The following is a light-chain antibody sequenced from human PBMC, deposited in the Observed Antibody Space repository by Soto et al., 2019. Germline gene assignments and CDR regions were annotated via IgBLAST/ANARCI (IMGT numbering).Light chain of an antibody. CDR2: FGS. CDR1: QRLLQSNGYNY. J-gene: IGKJ1*01. V-gene: IGKV2-28*01. CDR3: MQSQQSPPT. Sequence: DIVMTQSPLSLPVTPGEPASISCSSSQRLLQSNGYNYLDWYLQKPGQSHQLLIYFGSYRASGVPDRLSGSGSGTEFTLKIRIVEAEDVGVYYCMQSQQSPPTFGQWTRVE.